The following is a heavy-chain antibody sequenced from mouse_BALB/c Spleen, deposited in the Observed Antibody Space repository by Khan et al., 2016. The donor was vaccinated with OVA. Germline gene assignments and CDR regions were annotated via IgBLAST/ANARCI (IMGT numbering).Heavy chain of an antibody. D-gene: IGHD2-1*01. V-gene: IGHV1-20*02. Sequence: VQLKQSGPELVRPGASVKISCKASGYSFTGYFMNWVMQSPGKSLEWIGRINPHIGETFYNQRFTDKATLTVDESSSTAHMELRSLASEDSAVYYCTRIYLSDFDYWGQGTTLTVSS. CDR3: TRIYLSDFDY. CDR1: GYSFTGYF. J-gene: IGHJ2*01. CDR2: INPHIGET.